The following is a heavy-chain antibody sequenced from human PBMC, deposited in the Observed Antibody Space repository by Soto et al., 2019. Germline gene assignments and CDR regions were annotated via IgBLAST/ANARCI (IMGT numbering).Heavy chain of an antibody. CDR1: GYTFTGHY. J-gene: IGHJ4*02. CDR2: IGPESGAT. D-gene: IGHD1-26*01. CDR3: GRGRSGQIVVFY. V-gene: IGHV1-2*02. Sequence: VASVKVSCKASGYTFTGHYIHWVRQAPEQGPEWMGEIGPESGATRYAQKFQGRVTMTRDTSITAVYMELNNLSPDGTAVYYCGRGRSGQIVVFYWGQGTPVTVSS.